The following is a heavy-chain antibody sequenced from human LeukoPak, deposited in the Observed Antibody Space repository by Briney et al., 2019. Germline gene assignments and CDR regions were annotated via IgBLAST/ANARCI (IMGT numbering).Heavy chain of an antibody. CDR3: ARDRHINY. J-gene: IGHJ4*02. CDR1: GFTFSSYS. CDR2: ISSSGTYI. D-gene: IGHD6-6*01. Sequence: GGSLRLSCAASGFTFSSYSMNWVRQAPGKGLEWVPSISSSGTYIYYADSVKGRFTVSRDNAKNSLYLQMNSLRAEDTAVYYCARDRHINYWGQGTLVTVSS. V-gene: IGHV3-21*01.